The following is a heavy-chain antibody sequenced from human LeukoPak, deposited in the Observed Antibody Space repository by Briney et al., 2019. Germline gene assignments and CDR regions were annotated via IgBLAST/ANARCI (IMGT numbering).Heavy chain of an antibody. D-gene: IGHD3-3*01. J-gene: IGHJ4*02. Sequence: ASVKVSCTSSAYTFTICGISWGWQAPGQGHEWMGWISAYNGNTNYAQTLQGRVTMTTDTSTSTDYMELRSLRSDDTAVYFCARDPTFLEWTYDYWGQGTLVTVSS. CDR3: ARDPTFLEWTYDY. CDR2: ISAYNGNT. CDR1: AYTFTICG. V-gene: IGHV1-18*01.